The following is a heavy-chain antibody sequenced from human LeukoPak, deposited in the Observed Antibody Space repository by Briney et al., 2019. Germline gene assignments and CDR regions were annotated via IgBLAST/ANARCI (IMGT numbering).Heavy chain of an antibody. CDR1: GFTFSSYA. V-gene: IGHV3-23*01. CDR2: ISGSGGST. J-gene: IGHJ4*02. Sequence: GGSLRLSCAASGFTFSSYAMSWVRQAPGKGLEWVSAISGSGGSTYYADSVKGRFTISRDNSKNTLYLQMNSLRAEDTAVYYCASGVAIFGAPLDYWGQGTLVTVSS. D-gene: IGHD3-3*01. CDR3: ASGVAIFGAPLDY.